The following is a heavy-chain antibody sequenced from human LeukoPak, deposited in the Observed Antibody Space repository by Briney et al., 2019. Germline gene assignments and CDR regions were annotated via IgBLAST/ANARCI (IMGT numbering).Heavy chain of an antibody. Sequence: ASVKVSCKTSGYHFTNLDISSLLQATGLGLEWMGWISAYNGNTNYAQKVQGRVTMTTDTSTSTAYMQLRSLRFDHTTVYYCARDQSVRLLQTSSTYCRHGFAVWGQGSMVTVSS. CDR2: ISAYNGNT. J-gene: IGHJ3*01. CDR3: ARDQSVRLLQTSSTYCRHGFAV. V-gene: IGHV1-18*01. D-gene: IGHD6-13*01. CDR1: GYHFTNLD.